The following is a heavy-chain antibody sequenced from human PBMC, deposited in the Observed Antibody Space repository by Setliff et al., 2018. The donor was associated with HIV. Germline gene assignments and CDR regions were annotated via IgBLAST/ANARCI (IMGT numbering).Heavy chain of an antibody. D-gene: IGHD2-15*01. CDR3: AKMVGGSRSSGSCYFDY. Sequence: PGGSLRLSCAASGFTFNNHAVTWFRQAPGKGLEWVSVISGSGTTTYYADSVKGRFTISRDNSKNTVYLQMNSLRAEDTAIYYCAKMVGGSRSSGSCYFDYWGQGTLVTVSS. CDR1: GFTFNNHA. V-gene: IGHV3-23*01. CDR2: ISGSGTTT. J-gene: IGHJ4*02.